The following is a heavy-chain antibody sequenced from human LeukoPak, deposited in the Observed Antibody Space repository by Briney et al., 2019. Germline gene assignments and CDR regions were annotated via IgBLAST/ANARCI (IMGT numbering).Heavy chain of an antibody. Sequence: GGSLRLSCAASGFTFSTYWMTWVRQAPGKGLEWVANINHDGSEKYYVDSVRGRFTISRDNAKNSLYLQMNSLRAEDTAVYYCARMVVRDLDYYYYYYMDVWGKGTTVTISS. D-gene: IGHD3-10*01. V-gene: IGHV3-7*03. CDR2: INHDGSEK. J-gene: IGHJ6*03. CDR1: GFTFSTYW. CDR3: ARMVVRDLDYYYYYYMDV.